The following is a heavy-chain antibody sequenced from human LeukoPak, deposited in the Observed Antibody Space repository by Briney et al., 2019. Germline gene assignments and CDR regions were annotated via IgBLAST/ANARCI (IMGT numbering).Heavy chain of an antibody. CDR1: GYTFTGYA. V-gene: IGHV7-4-1*02. CDR2: INTNTGNP. J-gene: IGHJ6*02. CDR3: ARAATAMASALYYYYYGMDV. Sequence: ASVQVSCKASGYTFTGYAMNWVRQAPGQGLEWMGWINTNTGNPTYAQGFTGRFVFSLDTSVSTAYLQISSLKAEDTAVYYCARAATAMASALYYYYYGMDVWGQGTTVTVSS. D-gene: IGHD5-18*01.